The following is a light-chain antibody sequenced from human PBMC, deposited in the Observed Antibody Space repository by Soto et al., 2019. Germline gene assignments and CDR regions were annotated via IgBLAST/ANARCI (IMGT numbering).Light chain of an antibody. CDR1: QGVSSSY. CDR3: QHYRTS. CDR2: VSS. J-gene: IGKJ4*01. Sequence: EIVLTQSPGTLSLSPGERATLSCRASQGVSSSYLAWYQQKLGQPPRLLIYVSSSRATGIPDRFSGSGSWTDFTLTITRLEPEDVAVYYCQHYRTSFGGGTKVEIK. V-gene: IGKV3-20*01.